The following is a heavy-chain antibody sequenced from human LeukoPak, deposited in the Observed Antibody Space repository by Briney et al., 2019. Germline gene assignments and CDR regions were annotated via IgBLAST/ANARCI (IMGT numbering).Heavy chain of an antibody. V-gene: IGHV1-24*01. CDR2: FDPEDGET. Sequence: ASVKVSCKVSGYTLTELSMHWVRQAPGKGLEWMGGFDPEDGETIYAQKFQGRVTMTEDTSTDTAYMELSSLRSEDTAVYYCARGTRGAYDSSGYYHRYFDYWGQGTLVTVSS. CDR3: ARGTRGAYDSSGYYHRYFDY. CDR1: GYTLTELS. D-gene: IGHD3-22*01. J-gene: IGHJ4*02.